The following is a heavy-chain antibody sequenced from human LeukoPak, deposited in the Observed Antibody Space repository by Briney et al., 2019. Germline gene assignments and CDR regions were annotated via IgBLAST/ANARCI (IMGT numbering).Heavy chain of an antibody. CDR2: IKRDGSEK. D-gene: IGHD2-2*02. J-gene: IGHJ4*02. V-gene: IGHV3-7*03. CDR3: ARVYTGNRWHFDY. Sequence: PGGSLRLSCAASGFTFSTYWMSWVRQAPGKGLECVAKIKRDGSEKYYGDSVKGRFTIFRDDAKSSLYLQMNSLRAEDTAVYFCARVYTGNRWHFDYWGQGTLVTVSS. CDR1: GFTFSTYW.